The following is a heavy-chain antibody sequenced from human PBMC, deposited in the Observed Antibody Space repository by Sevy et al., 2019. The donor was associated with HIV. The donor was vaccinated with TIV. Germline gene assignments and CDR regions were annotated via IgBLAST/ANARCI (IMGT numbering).Heavy chain of an antibody. D-gene: IGHD2-8*01. CDR1: GFTFSKYS. CDR2: FSFGCGKI. CDR3: AREGCTKPHDY. J-gene: IGHJ4*02. V-gene: IGHV3-23*01. Sequence: GGSLRLSCAASGFTFSKYSMSWIRQTPGKGLEWVSTFSFGCGKINYADSVKGRFTISRDDSRNTFYLQMNSLRAEDTAIYYCAREGCTKPHDYWGQGTVVTISS.